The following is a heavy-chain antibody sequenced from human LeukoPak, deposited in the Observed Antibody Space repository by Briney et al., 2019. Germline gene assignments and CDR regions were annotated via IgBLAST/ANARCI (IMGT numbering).Heavy chain of an antibody. D-gene: IGHD3-3*01. Sequence: ASVKVSCKASGYTFTSYYMHWVRQAPGQGLEWMGRINPNSGGTNYAQKFQGRVTMTRDTSISTAYMELSRLRSDDTAVYYCASSLEWLPTYYYYGMDVWGQGTTVTVSS. J-gene: IGHJ6*02. V-gene: IGHV1-2*06. CDR1: GYTFTSYY. CDR3: ASSLEWLPTYYYYGMDV. CDR2: INPNSGGT.